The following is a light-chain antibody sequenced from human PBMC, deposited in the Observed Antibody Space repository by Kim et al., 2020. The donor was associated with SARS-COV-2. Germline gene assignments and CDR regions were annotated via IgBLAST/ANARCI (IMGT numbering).Light chain of an antibody. J-gene: IGLJ3*02. CDR2: GNS. CDR3: QSYDSSLSGGV. Sequence: GVTHSGTGSSSNIGAGYDVPWYQQLPGTAPKLLIYGNSKRPSGVPDRFSGSKSGTSASLAITGLQAEDEADYYCQSYDSSLSGGVFGGGTKLTVL. CDR1: SSNIGAGYD. V-gene: IGLV1-40*01.